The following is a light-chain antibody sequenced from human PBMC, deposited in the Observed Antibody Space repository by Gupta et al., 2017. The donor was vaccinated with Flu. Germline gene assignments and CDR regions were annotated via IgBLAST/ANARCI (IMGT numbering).Light chain of an antibody. CDR2: LGS. J-gene: IGKJ4*01. Sequence: DIVMTQSPLSLPVTPGEPASISCRSSQSLLHSNGYNYLDWYLQKPGQSPQLLIYLGSNRASGVPDRFSGSGSGXDFTLKXSRVEDEDVGVYYCMQDLQTLTFGXGTKVEIK. CDR3: MQDLQTLT. CDR1: QSLLHSNGYNY. V-gene: IGKV2-28*01.